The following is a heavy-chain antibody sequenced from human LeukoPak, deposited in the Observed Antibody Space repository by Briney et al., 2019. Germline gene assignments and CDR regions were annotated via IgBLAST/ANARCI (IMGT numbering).Heavy chain of an antibody. CDR3: ARARSIAELSDAFDI. Sequence: PGGSLRLSCAASGFTVSSSYMSWVRQAPGKGLEWVSVIYSGGSTYYADSVKGRFTISRDNSKNALYLQMNSLRAEDTAVYYCARARSIAELSDAFDIWGQGTMVTVSS. CDR1: GFTVSSSY. J-gene: IGHJ3*02. CDR2: IYSGGST. V-gene: IGHV3-66*01. D-gene: IGHD6-6*01.